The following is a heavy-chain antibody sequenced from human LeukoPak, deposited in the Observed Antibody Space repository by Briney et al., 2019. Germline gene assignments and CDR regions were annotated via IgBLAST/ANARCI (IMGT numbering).Heavy chain of an antibody. J-gene: IGHJ3*02. CDR1: GFTFSSYG. V-gene: IGHV3-30*18. Sequence: GGSLRLSCVASGFTFSSYGMHWVRQAPGKWLEWVAVISNDGSNKYYADSVKGRFTISRDNSKNTLYLQMNSLRAEDTAVYYCAKGRGAFDIWGQGTMVTVSS. CDR3: AKGRGAFDI. CDR2: ISNDGSNK. D-gene: IGHD3-10*01.